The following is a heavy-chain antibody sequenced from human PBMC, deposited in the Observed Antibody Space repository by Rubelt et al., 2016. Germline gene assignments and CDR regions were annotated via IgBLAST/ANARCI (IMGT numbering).Heavy chain of an antibody. CDR3: ARGRCLEWLPPDY. J-gene: IGHJ4*02. Sequence: QLQLQESGPGLVKPSETLSLTCTVSGGSISSSSYYWGWIRQPPGKGLEWIGSIYYSVSTYYNPSLKSRVTISVDTSKTRFSLKLSSVTAADTAVYYGARGRCLEWLPPDYWGQGTLVTVSS. D-gene: IGHD3-3*01. V-gene: IGHV4-39*02. CDR2: IYYSVST. CDR1: GGSISSSSYY.